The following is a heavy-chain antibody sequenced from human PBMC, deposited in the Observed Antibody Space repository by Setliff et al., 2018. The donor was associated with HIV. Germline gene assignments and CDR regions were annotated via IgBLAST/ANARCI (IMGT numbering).Heavy chain of an antibody. CDR1: GGPINSGAYF. CDR3: ARHSPVTTEDYMDV. V-gene: IGHV4-39*01. Sequence: TSETLSLTCTVSGGPINSGAYFWNWIRQHPGKGLEWVGSIYLSGATYFTPSLKSRVTLSVDTSKNQFFLRLTSVSAADTGLYSCARHSPVTTEDYMDVWGKGTTVTVSS. J-gene: IGHJ6*03. D-gene: IGHD4-17*01. CDR2: IYLSGAT.